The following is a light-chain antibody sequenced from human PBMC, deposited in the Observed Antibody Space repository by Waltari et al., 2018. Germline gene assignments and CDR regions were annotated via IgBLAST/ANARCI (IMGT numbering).Light chain of an antibody. CDR2: WAS. V-gene: IGKV4-1*01. Sequence: IGLNQSPGSLAVSLGARATLHFKAHQSVLSTSNNKNYLGWYQQKPGQPPKLLITWASTRESGVPDRFSGSGSGTDFTLTISSLQAEDVAVYFCQQCYTFPYTFGQGTKLEIK. J-gene: IGKJ2*01. CDR1: QSVLSTSNNKNY. CDR3: QQCYTFPYT.